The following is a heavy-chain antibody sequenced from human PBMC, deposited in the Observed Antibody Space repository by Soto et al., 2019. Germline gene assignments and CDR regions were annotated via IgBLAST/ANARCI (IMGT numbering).Heavy chain of an antibody. CDR1: GGSIRSYY. CDR2: IFYSGST. D-gene: IGHD5-18*01. V-gene: IGHV4-59*01. CDR3: ARGAADTAMVDS. Sequence: SETLSLTCTVSGGSIRSYYWTWIRQPPGKGLEWLGYIFYSGSTFYNPSLKSRVTISIHTSKSQFSLQLTSATAADTAVYYCARGAADTAMVDSWGQGTLVTVSS. J-gene: IGHJ4*02.